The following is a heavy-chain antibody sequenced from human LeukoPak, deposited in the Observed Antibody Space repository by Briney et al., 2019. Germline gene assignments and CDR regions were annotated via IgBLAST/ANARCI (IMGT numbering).Heavy chain of an antibody. CDR1: GFTFSTYA. CDR2: ISGTGGST. D-gene: IGHD2-8*01. V-gene: IGHV3-23*01. J-gene: IGHJ6*03. Sequence: PGGSLRLSCAASGFTFSTYAMTWVRQAPGKGLEWVSLISGTGGSTYYADSVKGRFSISRDSSKNILYLQMNSLRVEDTAVYYCAKDRCSNGIGCYYYYMDVWGKGTTVTISS. CDR3: AKDRCSNGIGCYYYYMDV.